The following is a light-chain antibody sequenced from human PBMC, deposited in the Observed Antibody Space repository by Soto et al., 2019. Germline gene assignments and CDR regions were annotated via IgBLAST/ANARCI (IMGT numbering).Light chain of an antibody. CDR2: EVS. J-gene: IGLJ1*01. Sequence: QSVLTQPPSASGSFGQSVTISCTGTSSDVGGYNYVSWYQQHPGKAPKLMIYEVSERTSGVPDRFSGSKSGNTASLTVSGLQADDEADYYCSSYSGTNYHYVLGTGTKVTVL. CDR1: SSDVGGYNY. V-gene: IGLV2-8*01. CDR3: SSYSGTNYHYV.